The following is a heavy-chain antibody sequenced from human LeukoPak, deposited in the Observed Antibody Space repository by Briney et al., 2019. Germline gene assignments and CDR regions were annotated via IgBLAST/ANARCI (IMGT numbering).Heavy chain of an antibody. CDR2: ISSNGGST. CDR1: GFTFSSYA. CDR3: ARDRGSWSPRYYFDY. Sequence: PGGSLRLSCAASGFTFSSYAMHWVRQAPGKGLEYVSAISSNGGSTYYANSVKGRFTISRDNSKNTLYLQMGSLRAEDMAVYYCARDRGSWSPRYYFDYWGQGTLVTVS. D-gene: IGHD1-1*01. J-gene: IGHJ4*02. V-gene: IGHV3-64*01.